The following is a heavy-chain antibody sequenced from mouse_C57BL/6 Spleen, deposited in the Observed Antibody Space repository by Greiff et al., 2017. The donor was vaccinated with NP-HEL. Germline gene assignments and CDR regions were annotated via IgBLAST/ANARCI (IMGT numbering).Heavy chain of an antibody. CDR3: ARVITTVVGAMDY. Sequence: QVQLKQSGAELVKPGASVKISCKASGYAFSSYWMNWVKQRPGKGLEWIGQIYPGDGDTNYNGKFKGKATLTADKSSSTAYMQLSSLTSEDSAVYFCARVITTVVGAMDYWGQGTSVTVSS. J-gene: IGHJ4*01. CDR2: IYPGDGDT. V-gene: IGHV1-80*01. D-gene: IGHD1-1*01. CDR1: GYAFSSYW.